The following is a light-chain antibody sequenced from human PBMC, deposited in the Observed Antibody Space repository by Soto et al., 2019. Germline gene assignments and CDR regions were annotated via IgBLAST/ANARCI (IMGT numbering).Light chain of an antibody. J-gene: IGKJ1*01. CDR2: TAA. CDR1: QSISSY. CDR3: RQSYSTPPT. Sequence: DIQMTQSPSSLSASVGDRVTITCRASQSISSYLNWYQQKPRKAPTLLIYTAASLQSGVPSRFSGSGSGTDVTLTISSRQPEDFATDYCRQSYSTPPTFGQGTKVDIK. V-gene: IGKV1-39*01.